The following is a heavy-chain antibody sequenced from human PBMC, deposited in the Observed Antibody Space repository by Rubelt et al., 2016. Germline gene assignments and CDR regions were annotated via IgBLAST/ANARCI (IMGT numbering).Heavy chain of an antibody. CDR2: INPSGGCT. D-gene: IGHD5-12*01. Sequence: QVQLVQSGAEVKKPGASVKVSRKASGYTFTSYYMHWVRQAPGQGLEWLGIINPSGGCTGYGQKFQVRVTMTRDTATSTVYMELSSLRSEDTAVYYCARVATISHDYWGQGTLVTVSS. V-gene: IGHV1-46*01. J-gene: IGHJ4*02. CDR3: ARVATISHDY. CDR1: GYTFTSYY.